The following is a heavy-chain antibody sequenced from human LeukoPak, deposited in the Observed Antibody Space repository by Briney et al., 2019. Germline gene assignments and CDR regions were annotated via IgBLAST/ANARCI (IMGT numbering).Heavy chain of an antibody. D-gene: IGHD1-7*01. V-gene: IGHV1-2*04. J-gene: IGHJ3*02. CDR2: INPNSGGT. CDR1: GYTFTGYY. Sequence: ASVKVSCKASGYTFTGYYLHWVRQAPGQGPEWMGWINPNSGGTNYAQKFQGWVIMTRDTSISAAYMELSRLRSDDTAVYYCATSGTTESAFDIWGQGTLVTVSS. CDR3: ATSGTTESAFDI.